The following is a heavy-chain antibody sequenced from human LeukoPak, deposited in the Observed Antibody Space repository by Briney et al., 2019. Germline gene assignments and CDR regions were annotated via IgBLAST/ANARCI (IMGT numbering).Heavy chain of an antibody. CDR2: IYHSGST. CDR1: GGSISSSNW. D-gene: IGHD3-22*01. Sequence: PSETLSLTCAVSGGSISSSNWWSWVRQPPGRGLEWIGEIYHSGSTNYNPSLKSRVTISVDKSKNQFSLKLSSVTAADTAVYYCASLSYYDSSGYYSGPGWGQGTLVTVSS. J-gene: IGHJ4*02. CDR3: ASLSYYDSSGYYSGPG. V-gene: IGHV4-4*02.